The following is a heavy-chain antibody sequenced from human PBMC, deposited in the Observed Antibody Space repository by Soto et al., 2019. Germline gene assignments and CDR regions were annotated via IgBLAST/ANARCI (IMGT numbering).Heavy chain of an antibody. CDR1: GGTFSSYA. V-gene: IGHV1-69*12. CDR3: ARDGGSYYGGVLDY. D-gene: IGHD1-26*01. Sequence: QVQLVQSGAEVKKTGCSVMVSCKDSGGTFSSYAISWVRQAPGQGLAWMGGIIPIFGTANYAQKFQGRVTITADESTSTAYMELSSLRSEDTAVYYCARDGGSYYGGVLDYWGQGTLVTVSS. CDR2: IIPIFGTA. J-gene: IGHJ4*02.